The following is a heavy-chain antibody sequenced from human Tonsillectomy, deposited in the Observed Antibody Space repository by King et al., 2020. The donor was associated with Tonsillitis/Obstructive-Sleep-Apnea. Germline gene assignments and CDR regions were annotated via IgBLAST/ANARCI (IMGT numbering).Heavy chain of an antibody. D-gene: IGHD6-13*01. CDR1: GFSLNNPRLG. V-gene: IGHV2-26*01. Sequence: TLKESGPVVVKPPETLMLTCTVSGFSLNNPRLGASWVRQPPGRALEWLAHVFSDDEKSCSASLRTRLTVSKDPSKSQVVLILTNVDPADTATYYCALPYSTTVGYMDVWGKGTTVIVSS. J-gene: IGHJ6*03. CDR3: ALPYSTTVGYMDV. CDR2: VFSDDEK.